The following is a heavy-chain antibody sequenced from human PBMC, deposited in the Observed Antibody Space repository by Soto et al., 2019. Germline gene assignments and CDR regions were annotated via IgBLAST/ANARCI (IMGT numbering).Heavy chain of an antibody. CDR2: LDPSDSYT. CDR3: ARRIHYSGSGQGYYYGMDV. Sequence: GESLKIPCKGSGYSLTSYCIRWVRQMPGKGLEWMGRLDPSDSYTNYSPSFQGHVTISADKSISTAYLQWSSLKASDTAMYYCARRIHYSGSGQGYYYGMDVWGQGTTVTVSS. V-gene: IGHV5-10-1*01. J-gene: IGHJ6*02. CDR1: GYSLTSYC. D-gene: IGHD3-10*01.